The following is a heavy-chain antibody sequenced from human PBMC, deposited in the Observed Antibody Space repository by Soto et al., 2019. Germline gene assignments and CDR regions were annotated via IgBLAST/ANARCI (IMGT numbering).Heavy chain of an antibody. V-gene: IGHV3-23*01. J-gene: IGHJ4*02. D-gene: IGHD5-18*01. Sequence: GGSLRLSCAASGFTFSSYAMSWVRQAPGKGLEWVSAISGSGGSTYYAGSVKGRFTISRDNSKNTLYLQMNSLRAEDTAVYYCAKGYSYGYGVDYWGQGTLVTVSS. CDR1: GFTFSSYA. CDR2: ISGSGGST. CDR3: AKGYSYGYGVDY.